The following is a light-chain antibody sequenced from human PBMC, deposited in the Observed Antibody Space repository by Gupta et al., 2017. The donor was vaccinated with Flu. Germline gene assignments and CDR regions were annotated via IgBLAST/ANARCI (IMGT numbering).Light chain of an antibody. CDR3: QQYYSSPLT. Sequence: SLGERATINCKSSQSVLYSSNNKNYLAWYQQRPGQPPKLLIYWASTRESGVTDRFSGSGSGTDFTLTISSLQAEDVAVYYCQQYYSSPLTFGGGTKVEIK. CDR2: WAS. V-gene: IGKV4-1*01. CDR1: QSVLYSSNNKNY. J-gene: IGKJ4*01.